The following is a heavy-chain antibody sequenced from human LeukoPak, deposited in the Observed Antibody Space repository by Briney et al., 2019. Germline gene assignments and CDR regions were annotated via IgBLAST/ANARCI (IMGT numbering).Heavy chain of an antibody. CDR2: ISGSGGST. D-gene: IGHD3-16*02. CDR1: GFTFSSYD. V-gene: IGHV3-23*01. Sequence: GGSLRLSCAASGFTFSSYDMDWVRQAPGKGLEWVSAISGSGGSTYYADSVKGRFTISRDNSKNTLYLQMNSLRAEDTAVYYCAKDPRGYDYVWGSYRPDYWGQGTLVTVSS. J-gene: IGHJ4*02. CDR3: AKDPRGYDYVWGSYRPDY.